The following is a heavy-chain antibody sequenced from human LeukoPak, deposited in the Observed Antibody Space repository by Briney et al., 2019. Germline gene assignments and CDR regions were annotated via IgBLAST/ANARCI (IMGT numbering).Heavy chain of an antibody. Sequence: GRSLRLSCAASGFTFSSHWMHCVRQAPGKGLVWVARISDDGTNRNYADSVKGRFTISRDNDKNTLYLQMNSLRAEDTAVYYCARIIVGATGIDYWGQGTLVSVSS. D-gene: IGHD1-26*01. CDR3: ARIIVGATGIDY. CDR1: GFTFSSHW. CDR2: ISDDGTNR. J-gene: IGHJ4*02. V-gene: IGHV3-74*01.